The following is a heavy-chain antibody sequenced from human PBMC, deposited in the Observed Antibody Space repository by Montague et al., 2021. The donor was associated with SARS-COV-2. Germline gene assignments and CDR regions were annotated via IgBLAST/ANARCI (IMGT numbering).Heavy chain of an antibody. CDR3: AGGRRRNNWGDETSYYYGMDV. V-gene: IGHV4-34*01. CDR1: GGSLSGYY. J-gene: IGHJ6*02. Sequence: SETLSLTCAVYGGSLSGYYWSWIRQPPGKGLEWIGEINHSGSTNSNPSLTSRVPISLDTSKNQFSLKLSSVTAADTAVYYCAGGRRRNNWGDETSYYYGMDVWGQGTTVTVSS. CDR2: INHSGST. D-gene: IGHD7-27*01.